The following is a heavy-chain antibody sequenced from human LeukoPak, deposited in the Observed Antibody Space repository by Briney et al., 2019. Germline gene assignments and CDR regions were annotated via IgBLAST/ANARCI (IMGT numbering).Heavy chain of an antibody. D-gene: IGHD3-10*01. CDR3: ARGPGGGYYYYGMDV. CDR2: ISSSSSYI. V-gene: IGHV3-21*01. Sequence: GGSLRLSCAASGFTFSNYAMTWVRQAPGKGLEWVSSISSSSSYIYYADSVKGRFTISRDNAKNSLYLQMNSLRAEDTAVYYCARGPGGGYYYYGMDVWGQGTTVTVSS. CDR1: GFTFSNYA. J-gene: IGHJ6*02.